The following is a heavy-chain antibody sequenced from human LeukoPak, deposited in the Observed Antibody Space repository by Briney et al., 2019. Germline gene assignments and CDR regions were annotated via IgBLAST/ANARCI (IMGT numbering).Heavy chain of an antibody. Sequence: ASVKVSCKASGYTFTSYGISWVRQAPGQGLEWMGWISAYNGNTNYVQKLQGRVTMTTDTSTSTAYMELRSLRSDDTAVYYCAVSGYDLREGYYFDYWGQGTLVTVSS. CDR1: GYTFTSYG. J-gene: IGHJ4*02. D-gene: IGHD5-12*01. CDR3: AVSGYDLREGYYFDY. CDR2: ISAYNGNT. V-gene: IGHV1-18*01.